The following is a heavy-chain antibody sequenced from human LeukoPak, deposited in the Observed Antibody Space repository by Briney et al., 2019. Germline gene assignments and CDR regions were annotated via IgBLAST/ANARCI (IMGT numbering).Heavy chain of an antibody. V-gene: IGHV4-39*02. J-gene: IGHJ4*02. Sequence: SETLSLTCAVSGGSISSSSYYWGCIRQPPGKGLEWIGSIYYSGSTDYNPSLKSRVTISVDTSKNQFSLKLSSVTAADTAVYFCASDKGYSGYDLAYWGQGTLVTVSS. CDR1: GGSISSSSYY. D-gene: IGHD5-12*01. CDR2: IYYSGST. CDR3: ASDKGYSGYDLAY.